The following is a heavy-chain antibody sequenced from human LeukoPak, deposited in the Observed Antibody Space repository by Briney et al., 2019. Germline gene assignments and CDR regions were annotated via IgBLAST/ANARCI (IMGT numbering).Heavy chain of an antibody. CDR3: ARAVSSGYDPFDY. D-gene: IGHD3-22*01. J-gene: IGHJ4*02. CDR1: GFTVSSNY. CDR2: IYSGGNT. Sequence: GGSLRLSCAASGFTVSSNYMSWVRQAPGKGLEWVSVIYSGGNTYYADSVKGRFTISRDNSKNTLYLQMNSLRAEDTAVYYCARAVSSGYDPFDYWGQGALVTVSS. V-gene: IGHV3-53*01.